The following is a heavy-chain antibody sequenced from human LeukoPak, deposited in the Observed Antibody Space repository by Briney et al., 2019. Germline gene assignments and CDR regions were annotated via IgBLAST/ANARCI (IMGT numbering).Heavy chain of an antibody. CDR1: GGSISSGDYY. D-gene: IGHD3-22*01. CDR2: IYYSGST. V-gene: IGHV4-30-4*01. CDR3: ARLYLTKRTYYYDSSGYFRFDP. J-gene: IGHJ5*02. Sequence: SQTLSLTCTVSGGSISSGDYYWSWIRQPPGKGLEWIGYIYYSGSTYYNPSLKSRVTISVDTSKNQFSLKLSSVTAPDTAVYYCARLYLTKRTYYYDSSGYFRFDPWGQGTLVTVSS.